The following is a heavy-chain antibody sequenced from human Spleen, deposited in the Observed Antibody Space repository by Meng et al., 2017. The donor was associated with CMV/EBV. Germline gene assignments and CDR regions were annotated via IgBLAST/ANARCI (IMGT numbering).Heavy chain of an antibody. CDR2: IIPILGIA. J-gene: IGHJ6*02. Sequence: YAISWVRQAPGQVLEWMGGIIPILGIANYAQKFQGRVTITADKSTSTAYMELSSLRSEDTAVYYCARDEGYSSSWYGGDYYYGMDVWGQGTTVTVSS. CDR1: YA. V-gene: IGHV1-69*10. CDR3: ARDEGYSSSWYGGDYYYGMDV. D-gene: IGHD6-13*01.